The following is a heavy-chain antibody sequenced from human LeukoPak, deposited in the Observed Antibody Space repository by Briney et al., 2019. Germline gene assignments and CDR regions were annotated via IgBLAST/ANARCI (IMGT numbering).Heavy chain of an antibody. Sequence: GGSLTLSCAASGFTFSSYWMSWVRQAPGKGLEWVANINEDGSEKNYVDSVKGRFTIYRDNAKNSLYLQMNSLRAEDTAVYYCARKDSSPRTFDYWGQGTLVTVSS. D-gene: IGHD3-22*01. CDR1: GFTFSSYW. CDR2: INEDGSEK. J-gene: IGHJ4*02. V-gene: IGHV3-7*01. CDR3: ARKDSSPRTFDY.